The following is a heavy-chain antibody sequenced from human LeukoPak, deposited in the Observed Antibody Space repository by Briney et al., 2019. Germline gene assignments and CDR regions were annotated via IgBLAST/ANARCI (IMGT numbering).Heavy chain of an antibody. Sequence: GGSLRLSCAASGFTFSSYAMSWVRQAPGQGLEWVSAISGSGGSTYYADSVKGRFTISRDNSKNTLYLQMNSLRAEDTAVYYCAKDQGYYDSSNFDYWGQGNLVTVSS. CDR1: GFTFSSYA. J-gene: IGHJ4*02. D-gene: IGHD3-22*01. CDR2: ISGSGGST. V-gene: IGHV3-23*01. CDR3: AKDQGYYDSSNFDY.